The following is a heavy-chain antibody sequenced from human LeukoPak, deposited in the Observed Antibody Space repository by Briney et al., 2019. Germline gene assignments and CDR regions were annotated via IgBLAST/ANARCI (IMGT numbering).Heavy chain of an antibody. V-gene: IGHV3-74*01. CDR1: GFTFSSYW. D-gene: IGHD3-10*01. Sequence: GGSLRLSCAASGFTFSSYWMHWVRQVPGKGLVWVSRISTDGSSTSYADSVKGRFTISRDNAKNTLILQMNSLRTEDTAVYYCARGLWRFDYWGQGTLVTVSS. CDR2: ISTDGSST. J-gene: IGHJ4*02. CDR3: ARGLWRFDY.